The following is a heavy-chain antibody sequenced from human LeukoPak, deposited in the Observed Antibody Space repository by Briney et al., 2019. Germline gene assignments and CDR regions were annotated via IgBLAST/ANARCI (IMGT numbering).Heavy chain of an antibody. J-gene: IGHJ4*02. V-gene: IGHV4-39*01. CDR1: GGSISSSSYY. CDR3: ARLWNGDYYFAY. CDR2: IYYSGTT. Sequence: SETLSLTCTVSGGSISSSSYYWGWIRQPPGKGLEWIGTIYYSGTTYYNSSLKSRVTISADTSKKHFSLRLSSVTAAGTAVYYCARLWNGDYYFAYWGQGTLVTVSS. D-gene: IGHD3-3*01.